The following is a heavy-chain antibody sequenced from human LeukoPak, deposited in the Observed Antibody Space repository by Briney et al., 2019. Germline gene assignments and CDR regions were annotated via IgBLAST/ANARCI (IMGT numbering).Heavy chain of an antibody. Sequence: GSLRLSCAASGFAFSSYSMNWVRQAPGKGLEWVSSISSSSTYIYYADSVKGRFTISRDNAKNSLYLQMNSLRVEDTAVYYCARVGCSGGRCPGYGMDVWGQGTTVTVSS. CDR3: ARVGCSGGRCPGYGMDV. D-gene: IGHD2-15*01. V-gene: IGHV3-21*01. J-gene: IGHJ6*02. CDR1: GFAFSSYS. CDR2: ISSSSTYI.